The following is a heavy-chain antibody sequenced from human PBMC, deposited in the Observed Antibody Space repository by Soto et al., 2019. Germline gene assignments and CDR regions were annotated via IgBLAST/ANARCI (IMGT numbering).Heavy chain of an antibody. V-gene: IGHV1-2*02. Sequence: QLHLVQSGAVVKKPGASVTVSCSASGYPVTAYYMHWVRQAPGRGLEWMGGINPATGAAKYTQTFQGTVTMPRDTSTSTVFMELSGLTSEDTAVFYCARGGGVGVAGSAAFDMWGQGTLVTVSS. CDR2: INPATGAA. D-gene: IGHD3-3*01. CDR3: ARGGGVGVAGSAAFDM. CDR1: GYPVTAYY. J-gene: IGHJ3*02.